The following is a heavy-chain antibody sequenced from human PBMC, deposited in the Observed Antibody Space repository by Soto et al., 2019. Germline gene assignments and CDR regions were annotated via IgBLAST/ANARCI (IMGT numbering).Heavy chain of an antibody. J-gene: IGHJ4*02. V-gene: IGHV3-23*01. CDR2: ISGSGGST. D-gene: IGHD4-17*01. Sequence: GGSLRLSWAASGFTFSSYAMSWVRQAPGKGLEWVSAISGSGGSTYYADSVKGRFTISRDNSKNTLYLQMNSLRAEDTAVYYCAKPATMTTVTNAFDYWGQGTLVTVSS. CDR1: GFTFSSYA. CDR3: AKPATMTTVTNAFDY.